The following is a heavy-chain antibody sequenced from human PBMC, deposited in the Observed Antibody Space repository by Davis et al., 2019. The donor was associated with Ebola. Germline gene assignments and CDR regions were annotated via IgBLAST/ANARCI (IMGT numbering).Heavy chain of an antibody. CDR1: GYTFTGYY. CDR2: INPNSCGQ. V-gene: IGHV1-2*04. D-gene: IGHD6-13*01. CDR3: ARSRRSSSSWTYYYYGMDV. J-gene: IGHJ6*02. Sequence: AASVKVSCKASGYTFTGYYMHWVRHAPGQGLEWMGWINPNSCGQNYAKKFQGWVTMTRDTSISTAYMELSRLRSDDTAVYYCARSRRSSSSWTYYYYGMDVWGQGTTVTVSS.